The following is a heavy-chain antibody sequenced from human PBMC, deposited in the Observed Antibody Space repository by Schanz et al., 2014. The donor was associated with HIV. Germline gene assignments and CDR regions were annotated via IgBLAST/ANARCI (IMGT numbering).Heavy chain of an antibody. CDR2: IKSDGSAQ. Sequence: EVEVVESGGGLVKPGRPLTLSCKGSGFTFGEYPMSWFRQAPGKGLEWVAHIKSDGSAQDYVDSVKGRFTISRDNSKNTLNLQMKSLRAEDTAIYFCAKDQSARWALPFYYGFDVWGQGTTVTVSS. J-gene: IGHJ6*02. CDR1: GFTFGEYP. D-gene: IGHD1-26*01. CDR3: AKDQSARWALPFYYGFDV. V-gene: IGHV3-7*04.